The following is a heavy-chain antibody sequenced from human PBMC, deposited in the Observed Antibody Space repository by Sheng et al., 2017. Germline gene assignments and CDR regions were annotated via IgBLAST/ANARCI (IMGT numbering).Heavy chain of an antibody. CDR2: IYYSGST. CDR1: GGSISSYY. J-gene: IGHJ3*02. Sequence: QVQLQESGPGLVKPSETLSLTCTVSGGSISSYYWSWIRQPPGKGLEWIGYIYYSGSTNYNPSLKSRVTISVDTSKNQFSLKLSSVTAADTAVYYCARYALGGQERFYAFDIWGQGTMVTSLQ. CDR3: ARYALGGQERFYAFDI. V-gene: IGHV4-59*01.